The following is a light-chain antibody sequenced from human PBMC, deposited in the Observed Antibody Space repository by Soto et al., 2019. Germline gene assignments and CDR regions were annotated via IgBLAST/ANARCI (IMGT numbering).Light chain of an antibody. V-gene: IGKV3-20*01. CDR2: GAS. CDR1: QSVSNNY. CDR3: QHYGSSPPFT. Sequence: EIVLTQSPGTLSLCPGERATLACRASQSVSNNYLAWYQQKPGQAPRLLIYGASIRATGIPDRFSGSGSGTDFTLTISRLEPEDFAVYYCQHYGSSPPFTFGPGTTVDIK. J-gene: IGKJ3*01.